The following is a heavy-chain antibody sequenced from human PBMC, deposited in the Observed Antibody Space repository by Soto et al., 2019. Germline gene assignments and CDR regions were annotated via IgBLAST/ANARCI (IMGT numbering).Heavy chain of an antibody. V-gene: IGHV4-59*01. CDR2: IYSSGST. D-gene: IGHD2-2*01. J-gene: IGHJ4*02. CDR1: GGSINNNY. CDR3: ARGYTSHDY. Sequence: QVQLQESGPGLVKPSETLSLTCTVSGGSINNNYWSWIRQPPGKGLEWIGYIYSSGSTKYNPSLKSPVTILLDTSKSQFSLNLISVTAADTAVYYCARGYTSHDYWGQGTLVTISS.